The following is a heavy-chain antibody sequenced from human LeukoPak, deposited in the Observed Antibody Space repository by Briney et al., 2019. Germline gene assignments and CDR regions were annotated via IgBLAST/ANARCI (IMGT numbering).Heavy chain of an antibody. Sequence: PGGSLRLSCAASGFTFDDYAMHWVRQAPGKGLEWVSGISWNSGSIGYADSVKGRFTISRDNAKNSLYLQMNSLRAEDTAVYYCARDRDYFDYWGQGTLVTVSS. CDR3: ARDRDYFDY. V-gene: IGHV3-9*01. CDR2: ISWNSGSI. J-gene: IGHJ4*02. CDR1: GFTFDDYA.